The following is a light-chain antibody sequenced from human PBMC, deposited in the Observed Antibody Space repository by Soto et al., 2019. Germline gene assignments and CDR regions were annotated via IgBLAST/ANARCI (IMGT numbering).Light chain of an antibody. CDR1: QSFSTW. CDR2: DAF. CDR3: QQYNSYPWT. V-gene: IGKV1-5*01. Sequence: DIQMTQSPSTLSASIGDRVTITCRASQSFSTWLAWYQQKPGEAPKLLIYDAFNLESGVPSRFSGSGSGTEFTLTISSLQPDDFANYFCQQYNSYPWTFGQGTKVESK. J-gene: IGKJ1*01.